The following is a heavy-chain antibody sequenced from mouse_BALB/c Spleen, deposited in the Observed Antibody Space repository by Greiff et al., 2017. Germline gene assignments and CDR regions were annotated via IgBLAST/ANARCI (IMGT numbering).Heavy chain of an antibody. CDR2: ISSGSSTI. Sequence: EVKLVESGGGLVQPGGSRKLSCAASGFTFSSFGMHWVRQAPEKGLEWVAYISSGSSTIYYADTVKGRFTISRDNPKNTLFLQMTSLSSEDTAMYYFAREGGNNALAWFAYWGQGTLVTVSA. CDR1: GFTFSSFG. J-gene: IGHJ3*01. CDR3: AREGGNNALAWFAY. V-gene: IGHV5-17*02. D-gene: IGHD2-1*01.